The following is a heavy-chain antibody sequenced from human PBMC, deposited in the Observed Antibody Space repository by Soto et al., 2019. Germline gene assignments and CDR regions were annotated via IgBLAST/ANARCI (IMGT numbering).Heavy chain of an antibody. V-gene: IGHV3-33*01. CDR1: GFTFSSYG. J-gene: IGHJ4*02. D-gene: IGHD3-22*01. CDR3: ARTAYYYDSSDYYFDC. Sequence: GGSLRLSCAASGFTFSSYGMHWVRQAPGKGLEWVAVIWYDGKNTYYADSVKGRFTISRDNSKNTLYLQMNILRAEDTAVYYCARTAYYYDSSDYYFDCWGQGTLVTVSS. CDR2: IWYDGKNT.